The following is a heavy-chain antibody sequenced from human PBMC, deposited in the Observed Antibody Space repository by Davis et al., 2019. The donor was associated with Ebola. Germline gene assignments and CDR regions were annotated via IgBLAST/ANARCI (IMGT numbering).Heavy chain of an antibody. V-gene: IGHV3-13*01. CDR3: ARYGRIAVAGRWGYGMDV. J-gene: IGHJ6*02. CDR2: IGTAGDT. Sequence: PGGSLRLSCAASGFTFSSYDMHWVRQATGKGLEWVSAIGTAGDTYYPGSVKGRFTISRENAKNSLYLQMNSLRAGDTAVYYCARYGRIAVAGRWGYGMDVWGQGTTVTVSS. D-gene: IGHD6-19*01. CDR1: GFTFSSYD.